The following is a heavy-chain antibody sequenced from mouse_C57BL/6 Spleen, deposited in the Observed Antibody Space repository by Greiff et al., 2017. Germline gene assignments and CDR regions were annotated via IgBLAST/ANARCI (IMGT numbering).Heavy chain of an antibody. J-gene: IGHJ2*01. CDR3: ARGALITTVVAPYFDD. CDR1: GYTFTSYW. V-gene: IGHV1-64*01. CDR2: IHPNSGST. Sequence: QVQLQQPGAELVKPGASVKLSCKASGYTFTSYWMHWVKQRPGQGLEWIGMIHPNSGSTNYNEKFKSKATLTVDKSSSTAYMQLSSLTSEDSAVYYCARGALITTVVAPYFDDWGQGTTLTVSS. D-gene: IGHD1-1*01.